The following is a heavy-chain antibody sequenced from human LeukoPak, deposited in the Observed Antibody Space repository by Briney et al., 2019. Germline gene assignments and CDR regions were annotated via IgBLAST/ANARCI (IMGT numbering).Heavy chain of an antibody. J-gene: IGHJ4*02. Sequence: PSETLSLTCAVYGGSFSGYYWSWIRQPPGKGLEWTGEINHSGSTNYNPSLKSRVTISVDTSKNQFSLKLSSVTAADTAVYYCARELDSSGWYMDYWGQGTLVTVSS. V-gene: IGHV4-34*01. CDR1: GGSFSGYY. D-gene: IGHD6-19*01. CDR3: ARELDSSGWYMDY. CDR2: INHSGST.